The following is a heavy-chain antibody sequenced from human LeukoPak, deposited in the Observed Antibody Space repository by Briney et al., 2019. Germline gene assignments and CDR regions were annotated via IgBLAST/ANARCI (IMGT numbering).Heavy chain of an antibody. CDR2: IYYSGST. D-gene: IGHD2-21*02. V-gene: IGHV4-59*08. Sequence: SETLSLTCTVSGGSISSYYWSWIRQPPGKGLEWIGYIYYSGSTNYNPSLKSRVTISVVTSKNQFSLKLSSVTAADTAVYYCARRSLAYCGGDCYSGGSSFDYWGQGTLVTVSS. CDR1: GGSISSYY. CDR3: ARRSLAYCGGDCYSGGSSFDY. J-gene: IGHJ4*02.